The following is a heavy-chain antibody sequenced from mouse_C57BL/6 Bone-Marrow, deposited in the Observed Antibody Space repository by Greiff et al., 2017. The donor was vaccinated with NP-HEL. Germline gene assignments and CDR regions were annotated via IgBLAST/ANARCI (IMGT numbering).Heavy chain of an antibody. V-gene: IGHV1-47*01. CDR3: ARRVYYYGSSYWYFDV. CDR2: FHPYNDDT. Sequence: QLQQSGAELVKPGASVKMSCKASGYTFTTYPIEWMKQNHGKSLEWIGNFHPYNDDTKYNEKFKGKATLTVEKSSSTVYLELSRLTSDDSAVYYCARRVYYYGSSYWYFDVWGTGTTVTVSS. D-gene: IGHD1-1*01. CDR1: GYTFTTYP. J-gene: IGHJ1*03.